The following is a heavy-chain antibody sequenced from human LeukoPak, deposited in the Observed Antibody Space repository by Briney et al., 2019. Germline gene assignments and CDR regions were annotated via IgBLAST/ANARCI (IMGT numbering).Heavy chain of an antibody. D-gene: IGHD5-18*01. CDR1: GFTFSSYG. Sequence: GGTLRLSCAASGFTFSSYGMSWVRQAPGKGLEWVSAISGSGGSTYYADSVKGRFTISRDNSKNTLYLQMNSLRAEDTAVYYCARAITNYGYIFDYWGQGTLVTVSS. J-gene: IGHJ4*02. CDR3: ARAITNYGYIFDY. CDR2: ISGSGGST. V-gene: IGHV3-23*01.